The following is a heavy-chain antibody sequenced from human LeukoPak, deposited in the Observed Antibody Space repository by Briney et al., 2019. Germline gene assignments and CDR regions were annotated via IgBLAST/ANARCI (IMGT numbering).Heavy chain of an antibody. CDR3: AGGTGNGWDLYFDS. CDR1: GGSIRRADYY. Sequence: SETLSLTCTVSGGSIRRADYYWGWIRQSPGKGLEWIGSIYHSGSTYYNPSLQSRVTKSVDTSKNQFSLKLNSVTAADTAVYFCAGGTGNGWDLYFDSWGQGTQVTVSS. CDR2: IYHSGST. D-gene: IGHD6-19*01. J-gene: IGHJ4*02. V-gene: IGHV4-39*07.